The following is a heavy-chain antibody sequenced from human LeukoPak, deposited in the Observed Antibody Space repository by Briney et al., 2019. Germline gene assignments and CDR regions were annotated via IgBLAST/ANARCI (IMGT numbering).Heavy chain of an antibody. D-gene: IGHD6-13*01. V-gene: IGHV4-59*01. Sequence: PSETLPLTCTVSGGSISSYYWSWIRQPPGKGLEWIGYIYYSGSTNYNPSLKSRVTISVDTSKNQFSLKLSSVTAADTAVYYCARFSIAAAARDAFDIWGQGTMVTVSS. CDR3: ARFSIAAAARDAFDI. J-gene: IGHJ3*02. CDR1: GGSISSYY. CDR2: IYYSGST.